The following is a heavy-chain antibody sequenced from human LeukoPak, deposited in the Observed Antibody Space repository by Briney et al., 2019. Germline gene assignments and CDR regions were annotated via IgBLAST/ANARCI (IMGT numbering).Heavy chain of an antibody. CDR1: GYTFNDYY. Sequence: ASVKVSCKASGYTFNDYYIHWVRQAPGLGLEWMGWVNPKTGRTKYAQKLQARVTMTSDTSIVTAYMELSSPTSDDTATYYCARGILQQLVANWGQGTLVTVSS. CDR2: VNPKTGRT. CDR3: ARGILQQLVAN. D-gene: IGHD6-13*01. J-gene: IGHJ4*02. V-gene: IGHV1-2*02.